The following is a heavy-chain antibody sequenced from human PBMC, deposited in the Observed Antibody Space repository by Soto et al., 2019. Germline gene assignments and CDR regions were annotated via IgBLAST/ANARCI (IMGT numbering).Heavy chain of an antibody. D-gene: IGHD6-13*01. V-gene: IGHV3-30-3*01. J-gene: IGHJ3*02. CDR1: GFTFSSYA. CDR3: ARAPIAAAGGAFDI. CDR2: ISYDGSNK. Sequence: QVQLVESGGGVVQPGRSLRLSCAASGFTFSSYAMHWVRQAPGKGLEWVAVISYDGSNKYYADSVKGRFTISRDNSKNTLYLQMNSLRAEDTAVYYCARAPIAAAGGAFDIWGQGTMVTVSS.